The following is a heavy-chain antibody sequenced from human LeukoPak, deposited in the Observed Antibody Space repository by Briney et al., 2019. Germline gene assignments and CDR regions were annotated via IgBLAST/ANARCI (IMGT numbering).Heavy chain of an antibody. J-gene: IGHJ4*02. V-gene: IGHV4-39*01. D-gene: IGHD5-18*01. CDR2: IYYSGST. Sequence: SETLSLTCTVSGGSISSSSYYWGWIRQPPGKGLEWIGSIYYSGSTYYNPSLKSRVTISVDTSKNQFSLKLSSVTAADTAVYYCARHVPPNTAMVRNWGQGTLVTVSS. CDR3: ARHVPPNTAMVRN. CDR1: GGSISSSSYY.